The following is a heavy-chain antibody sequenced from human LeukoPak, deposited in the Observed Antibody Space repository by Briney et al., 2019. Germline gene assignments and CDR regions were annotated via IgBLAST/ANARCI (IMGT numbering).Heavy chain of an antibody. CDR1: GSTFSSYG. J-gene: IGHJ4*02. CDR3: AKDQADY. V-gene: IGHV3-30*18. CDR2: ISYDGSNK. Sequence: PGGSLRLSCAASGSTFSSYGMHWVRQAPGKGLEWVAVISYDGSNKYYADSVKGRFTISRDNSKNTLYLQMNSLRAEDTAVYYCAKDQADYWGQGTLVTVSS.